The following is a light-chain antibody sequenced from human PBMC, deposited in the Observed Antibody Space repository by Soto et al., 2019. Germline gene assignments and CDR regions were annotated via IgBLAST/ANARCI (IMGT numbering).Light chain of an antibody. V-gene: IGKV3-15*01. CDR3: QQYNDWPLT. Sequence: EIVMTQSPATLSASPGERVTLSCRASQSVSSNLAWYQQKPGQAPRLLLYGASTRATGIPARFSGSGSGTEFTLTISSLQSEDFEVYYCQQYNDWPLTFGQGTKVDIK. CDR1: QSVSSN. J-gene: IGKJ1*01. CDR2: GAS.